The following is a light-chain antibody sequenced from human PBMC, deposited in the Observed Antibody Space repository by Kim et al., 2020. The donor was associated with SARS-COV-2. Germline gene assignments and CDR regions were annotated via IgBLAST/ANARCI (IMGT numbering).Light chain of an antibody. CDR2: GAS. CDR1: QSIRSSN. Sequence: SPGERATLSCRASQSIRSSNLAWYQQKPGQPPRLLIYGASNRAPVIPERFSGSGSGTDFTLTINRLEPEDFAVYYCQQYGASPRTFGRGTKVDIK. V-gene: IGKV3-20*01. CDR3: QQYGASPRT. J-gene: IGKJ1*01.